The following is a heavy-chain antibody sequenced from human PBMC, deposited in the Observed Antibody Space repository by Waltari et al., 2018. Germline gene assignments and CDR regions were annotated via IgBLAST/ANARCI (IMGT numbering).Heavy chain of an antibody. J-gene: IGHJ6*02. V-gene: IGHV4-59*01. CDR1: GGSINNYY. CDR2: SYYSGNP. Sequence: QVQLQESGPGLVKPSETLSLTCTVSGGSINNYYWSWHRQPPGKGLEWIGYSYYSGNPNYHPSLKSRVTRSVDTSKHQFSLRLSSVTAADTAVYYCARLSRIATAGPNYYHAMDVWGQGTTVTVSS. CDR3: ARLSRIATAGPNYYHAMDV. D-gene: IGHD6-25*01.